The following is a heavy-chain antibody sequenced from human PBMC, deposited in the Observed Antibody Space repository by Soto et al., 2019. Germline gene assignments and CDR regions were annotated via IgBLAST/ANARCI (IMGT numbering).Heavy chain of an antibody. CDR3: TRLMSVARFSGMDV. V-gene: IGHV3-13*01. CDR1: GFIFNAYD. J-gene: IGHJ6*02. D-gene: IGHD6-19*01. CDR2: IGTTGDT. Sequence: GGSLRLSCAASGFIFNAYDMHWVRQVTGKGLEWVSGIGTTGDTVYSGSVRGRFTISRENAKNSLYLQMNSLRAEDTAVYYCTRLMSVARFSGMDVWGQGTTVTVSS.